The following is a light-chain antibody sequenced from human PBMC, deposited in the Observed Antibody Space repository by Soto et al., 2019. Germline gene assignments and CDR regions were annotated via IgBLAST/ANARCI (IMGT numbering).Light chain of an antibody. J-gene: IGKJ1*01. CDR1: QSFRGL. Sequence: IVMTQSPATLPVSPGERATLSRRASQSFRGLLAWYQQKPGQAPRLLIYGASSRAPGIPDRFSGSGSGTDFTLTISSLQSEDFAEYHCQQYNNWPQTFGQGTKVDIK. CDR2: GAS. CDR3: QQYNNWPQT. V-gene: IGKV3D-15*01.